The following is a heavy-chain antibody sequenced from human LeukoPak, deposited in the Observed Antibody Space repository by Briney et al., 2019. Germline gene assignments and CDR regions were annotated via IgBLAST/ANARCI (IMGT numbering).Heavy chain of an antibody. CDR1: GGSFSGYY. CDR2: INHSGST. J-gene: IGHJ6*03. CDR3: ARGYGDYVRYYMDV. V-gene: IGHV4-34*01. Sequence: SETLSLTCAVYGGSFSGYYWSWIRQRPGKGLEWIGEINHSGSTNYNPSLKSRVTISVDTSKNQFSLKLSSVTAADTTVYYCARGYGDYVRYYMDVWGKGTTVTVSS. D-gene: IGHD4-17*01.